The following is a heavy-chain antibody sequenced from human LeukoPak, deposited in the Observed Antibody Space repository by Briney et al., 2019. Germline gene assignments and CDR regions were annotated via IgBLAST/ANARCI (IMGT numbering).Heavy chain of an antibody. CDR3: ATDRYSSSWYDY. CDR2: FDPEDGET. Sequence: ASVKVSCKASGYTFTDYYMHWVRQAPGKGLEWMGGFDPEDGETIYAQKFQGRVTMTEDTSTDTAYMELSSLRSEDTAVYYCATDRYSSSWYDYWGQGTLVTVSS. J-gene: IGHJ4*02. D-gene: IGHD6-13*01. V-gene: IGHV1-24*01. CDR1: GYTFTDYY.